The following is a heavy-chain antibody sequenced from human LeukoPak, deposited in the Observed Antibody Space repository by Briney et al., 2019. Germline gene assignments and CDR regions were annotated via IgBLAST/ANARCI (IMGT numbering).Heavy chain of an antibody. V-gene: IGHV1-69*13. J-gene: IGHJ4*02. Sequence: SVKVSCKASGGTLSSYTITWVRQAPGQGLEWMGGIIPIFGTADYAQKFQGRVTITADESTSTAYMELSSLRSEDTAVYYCARGPTTVIRAFDYWGQGTLVTVSS. CDR2: IIPIFGTA. CDR1: GGTLSSYT. CDR3: ARGPTTVIRAFDY. D-gene: IGHD4-17*01.